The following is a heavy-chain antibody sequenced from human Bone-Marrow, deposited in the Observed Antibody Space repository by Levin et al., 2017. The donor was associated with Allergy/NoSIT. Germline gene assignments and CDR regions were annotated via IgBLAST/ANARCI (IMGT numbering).Heavy chain of an antibody. CDR3: ARGNYDFWSGNYHSFDY. CDR2: VYPTDSSA. CDR1: GSTFTNNW. Sequence: GGSLRLSCKASGSTFTNNWIGWVRQVPGKGLEWMGIVYPTDSSATYGPSFQGQVTMSVDKSISTAYLQWSRLQASDTAIYYCARGNYDFWSGNYHSFDYWGQGTLLSVSS. J-gene: IGHJ4*02. D-gene: IGHD3-3*01. V-gene: IGHV5-51*01.